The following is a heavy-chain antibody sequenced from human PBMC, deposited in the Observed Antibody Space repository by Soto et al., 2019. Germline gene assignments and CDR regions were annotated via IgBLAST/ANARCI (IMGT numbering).Heavy chain of an antibody. CDR3: AREGAESYYYDSSGSHNWFDP. CDR1: GFTFSSYS. CDR2: ISSSSSYI. Sequence: GGSLRLSCAASGFTFSSYSMNWVRQAPGKGLEWVSSISSSSSYIYYADSVKGRFTISRDNAKNSLYLQMNSLRAEDTAVYYCAREGAESYYYDSSGSHNWFDPWGQGTLVTVSS. J-gene: IGHJ5*02. V-gene: IGHV3-21*01. D-gene: IGHD3-22*01.